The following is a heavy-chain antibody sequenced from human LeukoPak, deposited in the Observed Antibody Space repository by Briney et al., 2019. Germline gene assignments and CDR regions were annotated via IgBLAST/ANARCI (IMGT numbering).Heavy chain of an antibody. CDR2: ISGSGGST. J-gene: IGHJ6*03. V-gene: IGHV3-23*01. CDR3: AKCSGWFVRGKDYYYYYMDV. D-gene: IGHD6-19*01. Sequence: GSLRLSCAASGFTFSSYAMSWVRQAPGKGLEWVSAISGSGGSTYYADSVKGRFTISRDNSKNTLYLQMNSLRAEDTAVYYCAKCSGWFVRGKDYYYYYMDVWGKGTTVTVSS. CDR1: GFTFSSYA.